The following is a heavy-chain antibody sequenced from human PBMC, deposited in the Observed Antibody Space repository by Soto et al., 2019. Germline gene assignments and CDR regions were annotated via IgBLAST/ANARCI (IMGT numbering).Heavy chain of an antibody. Sequence: QITLKESVPTLVKSTQTLTLTCTFSGFSLTTSGVGVGWIRQPPGKALEWLAIIYWDDDKRYSPSLKSRLTITKDTPKNQVVLMMTNMDPVDTATYYCAHSLGEDWFDPWGQGTLVTVS. J-gene: IGHJ5*02. CDR1: GFSLTTSGVG. D-gene: IGHD3-16*01. CDR2: IYWDDDK. V-gene: IGHV2-5*02. CDR3: AHSLGEDWFDP.